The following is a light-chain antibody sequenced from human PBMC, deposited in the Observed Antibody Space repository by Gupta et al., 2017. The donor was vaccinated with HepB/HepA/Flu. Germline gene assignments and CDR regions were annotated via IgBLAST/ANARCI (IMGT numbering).Light chain of an antibody. Sequence: DIQMTQSPSSLSASVGDRVTITCRASQSISNYLNWYQQKPGKAPNLLIYAASNLQSGVPSRFSGSGSGTDFTLTISRLQPEDYATYFCQQGDSTPLTFGGGTKVEIK. J-gene: IGKJ4*01. CDR2: AAS. CDR3: QQGDSTPLT. V-gene: IGKV1-39*01. CDR1: QSISNY.